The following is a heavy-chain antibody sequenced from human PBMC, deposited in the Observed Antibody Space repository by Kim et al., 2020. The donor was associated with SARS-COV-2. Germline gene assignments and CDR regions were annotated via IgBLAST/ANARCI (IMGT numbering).Heavy chain of an antibody. D-gene: IGHD6-19*01. CDR3: ARARAKKLGYSSGWYDDVDAIDI. V-gene: IGHV1-46*01. CDR1: GYTFTSYY. J-gene: IGHJ3*02. Sequence: ASVKVSCKASGYTFTSYYMHWVRQAPGQGLEWMGIINPSGGSTSYAQKFQGRVTMTRDTSTSTVYMELSSLRSEDTAVYYCARARAKKLGYSSGWYDDVDAIDIWGQGTMVTVSS. CDR2: INPSGGST.